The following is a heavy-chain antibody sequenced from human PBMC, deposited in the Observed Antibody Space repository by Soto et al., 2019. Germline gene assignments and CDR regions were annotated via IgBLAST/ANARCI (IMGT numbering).Heavy chain of an antibody. CDR1: GYTFTGYY. V-gene: IGHV1-2*02. CDR2: INPNSGGT. J-gene: IGHJ4*02. CDR3: ARDSPYYDSSGYLDY. Sequence: ASVKVSCKASGYTFTGYYMHWVRQAPGQGLEWMGWINPNSGGTNYAQKFQGRVTMTRDTSISTAYMELSRLRSDDTAVYYCARDSPYYDSSGYLDYWGQGPLVTDSS. D-gene: IGHD3-22*01.